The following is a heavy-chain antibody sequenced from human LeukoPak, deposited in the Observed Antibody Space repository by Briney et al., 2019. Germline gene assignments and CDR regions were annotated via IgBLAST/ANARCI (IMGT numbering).Heavy chain of an antibody. CDR3: ARQVTPSSGLHWFDP. J-gene: IGHJ5*02. Sequence: SETLSLTCTVSGGFISRSGDYWGWIRQPPEKGLEWIASIYYSGTTYYNPSLKSRVTISVDTSKNQFSLMLTSVTAADTAAYHCARQVTPSSGLHWFDPWGQGTLVTVSS. CDR2: IYYSGTT. V-gene: IGHV4-39*01. CDR1: GGFISRSGDY. D-gene: IGHD6-19*01.